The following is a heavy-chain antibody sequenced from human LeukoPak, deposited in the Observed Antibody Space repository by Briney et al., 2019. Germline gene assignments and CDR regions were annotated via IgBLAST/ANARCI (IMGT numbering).Heavy chain of an antibody. V-gene: IGHV4-31*03. CDR3: ATNPSGSGSRIRFDP. D-gene: IGHD3-10*01. CDR1: GGSISSGGYY. Sequence: SETLSLTCTVSGGSISSGGYYWSWIRQHPGKGLEWIGYIYYSGSTYYNPSLKSRVTISVDTSKNQFSLKLSSVTAADTAVYYCATNPSGSGSRIRFDPWGQGTLVTVSS. J-gene: IGHJ5*02. CDR2: IYYSGST.